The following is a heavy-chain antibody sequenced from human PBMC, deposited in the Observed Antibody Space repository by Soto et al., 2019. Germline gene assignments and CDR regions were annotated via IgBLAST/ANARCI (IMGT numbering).Heavy chain of an antibody. CDR1: GASPRSGSYY. Sequence: SETLSLTCTVSGASPRSGSYYWSWIRQPPGKGLEWIGYISHSGRTNYDPSLKSRLTMSVDTSQNQFALQLNSVTAADTAVYYCSYGSSFVYWGQGTLVTV. CDR2: ISHSGRT. D-gene: IGHD3-10*01. V-gene: IGHV4-61*01. J-gene: IGHJ4*02. CDR3: SYGSSFVY.